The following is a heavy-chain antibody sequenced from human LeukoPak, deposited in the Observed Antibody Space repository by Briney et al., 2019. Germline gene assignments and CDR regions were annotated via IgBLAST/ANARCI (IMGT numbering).Heavy chain of an antibody. D-gene: IGHD3-10*01. V-gene: IGHV3-7*01. CDR2: IEHDGSDK. CDR1: GFTFSNYW. Sequence: SGGSLRLSCSASGFTFSNYWMTWVRQSPGKGLEWVAIIEHDGSDKYCVDSVKGRLTISRDNAKNSLYLQMSSLRAEDTAVYYCARGGHRQKEFWGQGTLVTVSS. J-gene: IGHJ4*02. CDR3: ARGGHRQKEF.